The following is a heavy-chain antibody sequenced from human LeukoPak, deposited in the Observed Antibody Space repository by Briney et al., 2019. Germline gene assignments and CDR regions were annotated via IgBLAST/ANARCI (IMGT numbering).Heavy chain of an antibody. D-gene: IGHD2-8*01. CDR1: GSPFVASN. CDR3: ARRSTVYGY. J-gene: IGHJ4*02. V-gene: IGHV3-11*04. CDR2: ISSSGSTI. Sequence: GGPRKPSCPPSGSPFVASNMSGFGRPQGRGLEWVSHISSSGSTIYYADSVKGRFTISRDNAKNSLYLQMNGLRAEDTAVYYCARRSTVYGYWGQGTLVTVSS.